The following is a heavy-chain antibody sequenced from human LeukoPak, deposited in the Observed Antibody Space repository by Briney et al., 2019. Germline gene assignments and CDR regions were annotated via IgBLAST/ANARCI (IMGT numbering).Heavy chain of an antibody. J-gene: IGHJ4*02. CDR1: GGSISSSSYY. CDR2: IYYSGST. V-gene: IGHV4-39*01. Sequence: SPSETLSLTCTVSGGSISSSSYYWGWIRQPPGKGLEWIGSIYYSGSTYYNPSLKSRVTISVDTSKNQFSLKLSSVTAADTAVYYCARPRRMGIFDYWGQGTLVTVSS. D-gene: IGHD6-13*01. CDR3: ARPRRMGIFDY.